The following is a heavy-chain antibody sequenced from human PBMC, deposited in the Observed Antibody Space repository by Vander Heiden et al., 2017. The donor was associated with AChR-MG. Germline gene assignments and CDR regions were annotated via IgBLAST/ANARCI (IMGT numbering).Heavy chain of an antibody. Sequence: QVQLQQWGAGLVKPSETLSLTCAVYGGSFSGYYWSWIRQPPGKGLEWIGEINHSGSTNYNPSLKSRVTISVDTSKNQFSLKLSSVTAADTAVYYCAGDYLGYYYYYGMDVWGQGTTVTVSS. J-gene: IGHJ6*02. CDR3: AGDYLGYYYYYGMDV. CDR2: INHSGST. V-gene: IGHV4-34*01. CDR1: GGSFSGYY. D-gene: IGHD4-17*01.